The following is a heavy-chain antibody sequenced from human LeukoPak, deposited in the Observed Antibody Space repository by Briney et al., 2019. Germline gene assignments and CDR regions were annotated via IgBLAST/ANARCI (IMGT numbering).Heavy chain of an antibody. V-gene: IGHV1-69-2*01. D-gene: IGHD4-11*01. CDR3: ATGTTFDY. CDR1: GYTFTDYY. Sequence: ASVKVSCKASGYTFTDYYMHWVQQAPGKGLEWMGRVDPEDGETIYAEKFQGRVTITADTSTDTAYMELSSLRSEDTAVYYCATGTTFDYWGQGTLATVSS. J-gene: IGHJ4*02. CDR2: VDPEDGET.